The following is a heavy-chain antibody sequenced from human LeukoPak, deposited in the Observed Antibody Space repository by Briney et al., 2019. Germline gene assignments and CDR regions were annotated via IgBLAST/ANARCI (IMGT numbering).Heavy chain of an antibody. Sequence: PGGSLRLSCSASGCTFSSYAMHWVRQAPGKGLEYVSAISSNGGSTYYADSVKGRFTISRDNSKNTLYLQMSSRRAEDTAVYYCVKDGASWRSSSSWYVGFDYWGQGTLVTVSS. CDR3: VKDGASWRSSSSWYVGFDY. V-gene: IGHV3-64D*06. CDR1: GCTFSSYA. J-gene: IGHJ4*02. D-gene: IGHD6-13*01. CDR2: ISSNGGST.